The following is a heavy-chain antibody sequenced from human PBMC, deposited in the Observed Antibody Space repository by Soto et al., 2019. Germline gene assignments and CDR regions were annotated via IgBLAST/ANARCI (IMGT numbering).Heavy chain of an antibody. J-gene: IGHJ3*02. Sequence: PSETLSLTCTVSGGSISSYYWSWIRQPPGKGLEWIGYVYYSGSTSYNPSLKSRVTISVDTSKNQFSLKLSSVTAADTAVYYCATHHVEMTTNYAFDIWGQGTMVTVSS. CDR2: VYYSGST. V-gene: IGHV4-59*01. CDR1: GGSISSYY. CDR3: ATHHVEMTTNYAFDI. D-gene: IGHD4-4*01.